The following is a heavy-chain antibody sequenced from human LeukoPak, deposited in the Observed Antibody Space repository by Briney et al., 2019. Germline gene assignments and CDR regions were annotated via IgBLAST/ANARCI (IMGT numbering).Heavy chain of an antibody. Sequence: ASVKVSCKVSGYTFTSYGISWVRQAPGQGLEWMGWISAYNGNTNYAEKLQGRVTMTTDTSTSTAYMELRSLRSDDTAVYYCARGGDGYQLLDFDYWGQGTLVTVSS. J-gene: IGHJ4*02. CDR1: GYTFTSYG. V-gene: IGHV1-18*01. CDR2: ISAYNGNT. D-gene: IGHD2-2*01. CDR3: ARGGDGYQLLDFDY.